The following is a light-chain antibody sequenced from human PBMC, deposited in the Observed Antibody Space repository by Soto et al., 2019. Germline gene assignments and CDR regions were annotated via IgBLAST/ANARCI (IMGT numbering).Light chain of an antibody. J-gene: IGKJ2*01. CDR1: QTVFRNF. V-gene: IGKV3-20*01. Sequence: EIVLTQSPGTLSLSPGQRATLSCGASQTVFRNFLAWYQQKPGQAPRLLIYGASNRATGIPARFSGSGSGTGFTRTISSVEPEDFAVYYCQHVGSSSYTVGQGTKLDIK. CDR2: GAS. CDR3: QHVGSSSYT.